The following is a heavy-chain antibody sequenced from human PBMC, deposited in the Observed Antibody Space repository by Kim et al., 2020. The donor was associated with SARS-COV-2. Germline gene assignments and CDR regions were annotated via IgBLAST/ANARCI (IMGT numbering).Heavy chain of an antibody. J-gene: IGHJ6*01. CDR2: ISDTGST. CDR3: ARANNEFRSAYQGGYYFLDV. D-gene: IGHD3-3*01. CDR1: GGSITSHY. V-gene: IGHV4-59*11. Sequence: SETLSLTCTVSGGSITSHYWSWVRQPPGKGLEWIGQISDTGSTNNNPSLKRRATISLDFSNNQVSLTLSSVTATDTAVDFCARANNEFRSAYQGGYYFLDVWGEEPTVTVSS.